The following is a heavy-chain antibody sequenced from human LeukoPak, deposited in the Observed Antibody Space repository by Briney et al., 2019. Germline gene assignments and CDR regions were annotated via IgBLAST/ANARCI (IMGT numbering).Heavy chain of an antibody. Sequence: PSETLSLTCTVSGGSISSHYWSWIRQPPGKGLEWIGYIYYSGSTNYNPSLKSRVTISLDTFNNQFSLKLSSVTAADTAMYYCARDYYDSSGYYFFYIGGQGPLVTVSS. CDR3: ARDYYDSSGYYFFYI. J-gene: IGHJ4*02. CDR2: IYYSGST. D-gene: IGHD3-22*01. CDR1: GGSISSHY. V-gene: IGHV4-59*11.